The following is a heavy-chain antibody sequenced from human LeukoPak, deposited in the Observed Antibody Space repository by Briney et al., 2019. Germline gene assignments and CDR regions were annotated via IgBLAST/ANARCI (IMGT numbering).Heavy chain of an antibody. CDR2: INPNSGGT. V-gene: IGHV1-2*02. Sequence: APVKVSCKASGYTFTGYYMHWVRQAPGQGLEWMGWINPNSGGTNYAQKFQGRVTMTRDTSINTAYIELSRLRSDDTAVYYCARLCGAACYTPASDYWGQGTLVTVSS. J-gene: IGHJ4*02. CDR3: ARLCGAACYTPASDY. D-gene: IGHD2-21*02. CDR1: GYTFTGYY.